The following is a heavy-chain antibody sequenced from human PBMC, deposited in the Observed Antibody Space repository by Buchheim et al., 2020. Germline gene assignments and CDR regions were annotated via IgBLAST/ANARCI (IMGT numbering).Heavy chain of an antibody. Sequence: QLQLQESGPGLVKPSETLSLTCSFSGGSINNSSYYWAWIRQPPGKGLEWIGSIFFSGSTYYKSSLKGRVTISVATSKNQFSLRLRSVSAADTAVYYCARVGIADKKRDYWGQGTL. CDR3: ARVGIADKKRDY. CDR1: GGSINNSSYY. D-gene: IGHD6-13*01. V-gene: IGHV4-39*01. CDR2: IFFSGST. J-gene: IGHJ4*02.